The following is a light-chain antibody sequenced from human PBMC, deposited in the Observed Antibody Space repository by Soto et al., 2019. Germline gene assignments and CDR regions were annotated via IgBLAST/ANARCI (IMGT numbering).Light chain of an antibody. CDR3: QQYSSSPLT. CDR2: DAS. Sequence: EVVLTQSPGTLSLSPGERATLSCRASQSVGTYLAWYQQRPGQAPRLLIYDASIRLTGIPGRFSGSGSGADFTLTITRLEPEDFAVYYCQQYSSSPLTFGQGTKVEIK. V-gene: IGKV3-20*01. J-gene: IGKJ1*01. CDR1: QSVGTY.